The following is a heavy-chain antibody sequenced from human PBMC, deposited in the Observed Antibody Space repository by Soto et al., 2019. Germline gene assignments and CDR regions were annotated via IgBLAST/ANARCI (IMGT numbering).Heavy chain of an antibody. CDR2: INPNSGGT. J-gene: IGHJ5*02. V-gene: IGHV1-2*02. CDR3: AGDKDSSSHNNWFDP. D-gene: IGHD6-6*01. Sequence: ASVKVSCKASGYTFTGYYMHWVRQAPGQGLEWMGWINPNSGGTNYAQKFQGRVTMTRDTSISTAYMELSRLRSDDTAVYYCAGDKDSSSHNNWFDPWGQGTLVTVSS. CDR1: GYTFTGYY.